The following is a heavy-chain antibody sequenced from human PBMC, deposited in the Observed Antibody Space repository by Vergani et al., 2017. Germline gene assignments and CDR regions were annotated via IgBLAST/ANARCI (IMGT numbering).Heavy chain of an antibody. V-gene: IGHV3-48*01. CDR2: ISSSHSII. CDR3: ARVGSGSYEYYYYYYGMDV. J-gene: IGHJ6*02. Sequence: EVQLMESGGGLVQPGGSLRLSCAVSGFTFSRYNMNWVRQAPGKGVEWVSYISSSHSIIYSADSVKGRFTISRDNAKNSLYLQMNSLRAEDTAVYYCARVGSGSYEYYYYYYGMDVWGQGTTVTVSS. D-gene: IGHD3-10*01. CDR1: GFTFSRYN.